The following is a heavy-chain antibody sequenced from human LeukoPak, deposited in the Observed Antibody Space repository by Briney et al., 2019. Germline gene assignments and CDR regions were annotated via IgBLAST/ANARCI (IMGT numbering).Heavy chain of an antibody. V-gene: IGHV3-53*01. Sequence: GGSLRLSCAASGFTLSIYDMSWVRQAPGKGLEWVSVIYSGGSTYYADSVKGRFTISRDNSKNTLYLQVNNLRAEDTAVYYCARNRPGQAIDYWGRGTLVTVSS. CDR2: IYSGGST. D-gene: IGHD1-14*01. CDR1: GFTLSIYD. J-gene: IGHJ4*02. CDR3: ARNRPGQAIDY.